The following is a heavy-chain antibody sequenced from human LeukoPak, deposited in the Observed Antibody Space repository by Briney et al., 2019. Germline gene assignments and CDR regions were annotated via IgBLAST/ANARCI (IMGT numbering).Heavy chain of an antibody. Sequence: QPGGSLRLSCEASGFTFSGFAMTWVRQAPGKGLEWVSSITGSHGRTYNTDSVKGRFTISRDNSQNTLYLQMNSLRAEDTAVYYCTKDPNGDYVGAFDPWGQGTLVTVSS. J-gene: IGHJ5*02. D-gene: IGHD4-17*01. CDR2: ITGSHGRT. V-gene: IGHV3-23*01. CDR1: GFTFSGFA. CDR3: TKDPNGDYVGAFDP.